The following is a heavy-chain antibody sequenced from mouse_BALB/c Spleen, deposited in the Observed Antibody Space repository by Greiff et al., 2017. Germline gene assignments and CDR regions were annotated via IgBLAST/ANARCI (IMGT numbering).Heavy chain of an antibody. D-gene: IGHD1-1*01. CDR3: ARHYGRGFAY. CDR2: ISYSGST. Sequence: VQLKQSGPSLVKPSQTLSLTCSVTGDSITSGYWNWIRKFPGNKLEYMGYISYSGSTYYIPSLKSRISITRDTSKNQYYLQLNSVTTEDTATYYCARHYGRGFAYWGQGTLVTVSA. CDR1: GDSITSGY. V-gene: IGHV3-8*02. J-gene: IGHJ3*01.